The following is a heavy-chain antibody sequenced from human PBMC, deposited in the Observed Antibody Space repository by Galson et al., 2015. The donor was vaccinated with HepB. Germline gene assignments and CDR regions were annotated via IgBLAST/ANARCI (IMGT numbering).Heavy chain of an antibody. Sequence: SVKVSCKASGYTFTSYYMHWVRQAPGQGLEWMGIINPSGGSTSYAQKFQGRVTMTRDTSTSTVYMELSSLRSEDTAVYYCARGQALGLMVTPWYYFDYWGQGTLVTVSS. CDR3: ARGQALGLMVTPWYYFDY. D-gene: IGHD4-23*01. CDR1: GYTFTSYY. CDR2: INPSGGST. V-gene: IGHV1-46*01. J-gene: IGHJ4*02.